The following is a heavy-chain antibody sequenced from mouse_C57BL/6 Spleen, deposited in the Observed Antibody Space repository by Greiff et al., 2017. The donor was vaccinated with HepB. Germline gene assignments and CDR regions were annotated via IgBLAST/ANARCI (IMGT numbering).Heavy chain of an antibody. CDR1: GFTFSSYG. CDR3: AREEIYYGYPY. J-gene: IGHJ2*01. D-gene: IGHD2-2*01. Sequence: VQGVESGGDLVKPGGSLKLSCAASGFTFSSYGMSWVRQTPDKRLEWVATISSGGSYTYYPDSVKGRFTISRDNAKNTLYLQMSSLKSEDTAMYYCAREEIYYGYPYWGQGTTLTVSS. CDR2: ISSGGSYT. V-gene: IGHV5-6*01.